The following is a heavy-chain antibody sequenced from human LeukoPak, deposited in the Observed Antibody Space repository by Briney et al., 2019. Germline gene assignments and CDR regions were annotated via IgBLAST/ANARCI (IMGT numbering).Heavy chain of an antibody. CDR3: ARVGDHFHWYLDL. Sequence: TGGSLRLSCAASGFSVSPKYMNGVRQATGKGLEWVSSLYSGSDTYYANSVKGRFTISRDSSKNILFLQMNDLRAEDTAVYYCARVGDHFHWYLDLWGRGTLVTVSS. D-gene: IGHD3-10*01. CDR1: GFSVSPKY. CDR2: LYSGSDT. J-gene: IGHJ2*01. V-gene: IGHV3-53*01.